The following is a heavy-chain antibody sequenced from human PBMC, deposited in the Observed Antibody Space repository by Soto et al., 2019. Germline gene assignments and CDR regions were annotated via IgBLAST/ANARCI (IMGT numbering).Heavy chain of an antibody. CDR1: GFTFSSYA. Sequence: GGSLRLSCAASGFTFSSYAMHWVRQAPGKGLEWVAVISYDGSNKYYADSVKGRFTISRDNSKNTLYLQMNSLRAEDTAVYYCARNAPNKNDFWSGYLDYWGQGTLVTVSS. D-gene: IGHD3-3*01. J-gene: IGHJ4*02. CDR2: ISYDGSNK. V-gene: IGHV3-30-3*01. CDR3: ARNAPNKNDFWSGYLDY.